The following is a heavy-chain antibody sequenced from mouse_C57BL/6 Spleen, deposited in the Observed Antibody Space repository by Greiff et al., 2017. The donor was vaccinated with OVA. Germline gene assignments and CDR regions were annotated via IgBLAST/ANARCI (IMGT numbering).Heavy chain of an antibody. CDR2: LNPGSGST. V-gene: IGHV1-55*01. J-gene: IGHJ1*03. D-gene: IGHD1-1*01. Sequence: QVQLQQPGAELVKPGASVKMSCKASGYTFTSYWIPWVKQRPGQGLEWIGDLNPGSGSTNYNEKFKSKATLTVDTSSSTAYMQLSSLTSEDSAVYYCSRQNYYCSSNWYFDVWGTGTTVTVSS. CDR1: GYTFTSYW. CDR3: SRQNYYCSSNWYFDV.